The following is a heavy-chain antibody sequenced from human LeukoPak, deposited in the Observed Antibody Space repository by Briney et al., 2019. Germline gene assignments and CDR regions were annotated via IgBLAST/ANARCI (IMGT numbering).Heavy chain of an antibody. CDR3: ARRNDSSGIDYFDY. D-gene: IGHD6-19*01. J-gene: IGHJ4*02. CDR2: IIPIFGTA. CDR1: GGTFSSYA. Sequence: SVKVSCKASGGTFSSYAISWVRQAPGQGLEWMGGIIPIFGTANYAQKFQSRVTITADESTSTAYMELSSLRSEDTAVYYCARRNDSSGIDYFDYWGQGTLVTVSS. V-gene: IGHV1-69*01.